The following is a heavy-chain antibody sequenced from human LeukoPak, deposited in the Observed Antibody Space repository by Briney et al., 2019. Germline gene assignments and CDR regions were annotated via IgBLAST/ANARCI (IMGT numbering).Heavy chain of an antibody. J-gene: IGHJ1*01. CDR2: ISGRGGST. CDR3: AKDPGYCSGSSCYGYFHH. CDR1: GFTFSSYS. V-gene: IGHV3-23*01. Sequence: PGGSLRLPCAASGFTFSSYSMSWVRQAPGKGLEWVSGISGRGGSTHYADSVKGRVTISRDNSKNMVYLQMNSLRVEDTAVYYCAKDPGYCSGSSCYGYFHHWGQGTLVTVSS. D-gene: IGHD2-15*01.